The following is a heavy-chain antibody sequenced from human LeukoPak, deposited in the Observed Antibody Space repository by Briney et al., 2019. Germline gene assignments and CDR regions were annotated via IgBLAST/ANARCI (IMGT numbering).Heavy chain of an antibody. Sequence: SETLSLTCAVYGGSFSGYYWSWIRQPPGKGLEWIGEINHSGSTNYNPSLKSRVTISVDTSKNQFSLKLSSVTAADTAVYYCARGSRTVTRDYGMDVWGQGTTVTVSS. CDR3: ARGSRTVTRDYGMDV. V-gene: IGHV4-34*01. J-gene: IGHJ6*02. D-gene: IGHD4-11*01. CDR2: INHSGST. CDR1: GGSFSGYY.